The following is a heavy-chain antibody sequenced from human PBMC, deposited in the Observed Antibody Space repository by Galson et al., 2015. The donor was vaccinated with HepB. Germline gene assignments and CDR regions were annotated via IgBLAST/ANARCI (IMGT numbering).Heavy chain of an antibody. D-gene: IGHD3-3*01. J-gene: IGHJ3*02. CDR3: ARARSGYYTGRNDAFDI. CDR2: ISLSGSYT. CDR1: GFTFNEYY. Sequence: SLRLSCAASGFTFNEYYMNWIRQAPGKGLEWVSYISLSGSYTNYADSVKGRFTISRDNAKNSLYLQMNGLRVEDTAVYYCARARSGYYTGRNDAFDIWGQGTMVTVSS. V-gene: IGHV3-11*05.